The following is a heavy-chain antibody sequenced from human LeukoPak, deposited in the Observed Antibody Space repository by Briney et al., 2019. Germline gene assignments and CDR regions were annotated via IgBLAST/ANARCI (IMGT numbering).Heavy chain of an antibody. V-gene: IGHV4-61*09. CDR2: IYYSGST. Sequence: PSQTLSLTCTVSGGSISSGRYYWSWIRQPAGKGLEWIGYIYYSGSTNYNPSLKSRVTISVDTSKNQFSLKLSSVTAADTAVYYCARDGKEMATRLRYFDYWGQGTLVTVSS. D-gene: IGHD5-24*01. CDR3: ARDGKEMATRLRYFDY. CDR1: GGSISSGRYY. J-gene: IGHJ4*02.